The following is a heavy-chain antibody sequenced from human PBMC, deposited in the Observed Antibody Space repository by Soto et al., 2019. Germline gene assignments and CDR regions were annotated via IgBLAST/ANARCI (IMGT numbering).Heavy chain of an antibody. CDR2: IWYDGSNK. D-gene: IGHD2-15*01. Sequence: QVQLVESGGGVVQPGGSLRLSCTTSGFTFNTYGMYWVRQAPGKGLEWVAIIWYDGSNKYYGDSVKGRFTISRDNSKNTLYLPMTSLRAEDTALYYCARGDCTGAYCYSWPFNYGVDVWGQGTTVTVSS. J-gene: IGHJ6*02. CDR1: GFTFNTYG. V-gene: IGHV3-33*08. CDR3: ARGDCTGAYCYSWPFNYGVDV.